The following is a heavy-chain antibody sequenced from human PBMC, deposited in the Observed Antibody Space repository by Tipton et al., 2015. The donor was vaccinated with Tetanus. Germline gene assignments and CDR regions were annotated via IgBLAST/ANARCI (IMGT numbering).Heavy chain of an antibody. CDR2: INHSGTS. J-gene: IGHJ2*01. CDR3: ATMTPVDWYFDL. V-gene: IGHV4-34*01. CDR1: GGSFSDYY. D-gene: IGHD4-23*01. Sequence: AGLVKPSETLSLTCAVSGGSFSDYYWSWIRQSPGKGLEWIGEINHSGTSNYNPSLKRRVTISVDTSKNQLSLKLTSVTAADTAVYYCATMTPVDWYFDLWGRGTLVTVSS.